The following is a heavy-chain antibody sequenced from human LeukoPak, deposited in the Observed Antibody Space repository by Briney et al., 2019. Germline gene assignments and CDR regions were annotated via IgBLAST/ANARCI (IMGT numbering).Heavy chain of an antibody. CDR1: GYSFISYW. CDR2: IYPGDSDT. CDR3: ARHYYDYVWGSYGIDY. V-gene: IGHV5-51*01. Sequence: GESLKISCKGSGYSFISYWIGWVRQMPGKGLGWMGIIYPGDSDTRYSPSFQGQVTISADKSISTAYLQWSSLRASDTAMYYCARHYYDYVWGSYGIDYWGQGTLVTVSS. J-gene: IGHJ4*02. D-gene: IGHD3-16*01.